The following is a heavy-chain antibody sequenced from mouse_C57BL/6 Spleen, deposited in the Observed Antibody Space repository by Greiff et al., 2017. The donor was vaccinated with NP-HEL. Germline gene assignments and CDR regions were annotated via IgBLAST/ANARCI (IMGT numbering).Heavy chain of an antibody. CDR2: IYPRSGNT. CDR1: GYTFTSYG. V-gene: IGHV1-81*01. CDR3: ARGARGAMDY. J-gene: IGHJ4*01. Sequence: QVQLKQSGAELARPGASVKLSCKASGYTFTSYGISWVKQRTGQGLEWIGEIYPRSGNTYYNEKFKGKATLTADKSSSTAYMELRSLTSEDSAVYFCARGARGAMDYWGQGTSVTVSS.